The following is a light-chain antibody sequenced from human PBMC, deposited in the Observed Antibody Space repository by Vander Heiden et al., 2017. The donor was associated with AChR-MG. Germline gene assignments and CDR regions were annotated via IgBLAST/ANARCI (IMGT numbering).Light chain of an antibody. CDR3: HQRLHWPRT. V-gene: IGKV3-11*01. CDR2: GAS. CDR1: QSSGTP. J-gene: IGKJ1*01. Sequence: EVVLTQSPAAECLSPGEDVIMAFTASQSSGTPLTWYQQRQGQPPRLLINGASRRATGIPGGFSGSGSGTDFTLTITTLEPEDFAVYYCHQRLHWPRTFGPGTKV.